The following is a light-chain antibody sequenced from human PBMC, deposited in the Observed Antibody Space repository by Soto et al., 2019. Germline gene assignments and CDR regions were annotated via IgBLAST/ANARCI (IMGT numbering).Light chain of an antibody. Sequence: QSVLTQPPSSFGTPGQRVTMSCSGSISNIGSNSVNWYQQLPGAAPKLLIYRNSQRPSGVPDRFSGSKSGTSASLAISGLQSEDEADYYCAVWDDSLNGLFFGGGTKVTVL. J-gene: IGLJ2*01. CDR3: AVWDDSLNGLF. CDR2: RNS. CDR1: ISNIGSNS. V-gene: IGLV1-44*01.